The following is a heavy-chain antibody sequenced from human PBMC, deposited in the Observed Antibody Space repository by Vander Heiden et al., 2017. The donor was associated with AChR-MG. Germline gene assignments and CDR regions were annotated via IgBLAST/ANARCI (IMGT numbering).Heavy chain of an antibody. CDR1: GGSFSGYY. CDR2: INHSGST. V-gene: IGHV4-34*01. J-gene: IGHJ6*02. Sequence: QVQLQQWGAGLLKPSETLSLTCAVYGGSFSGYYGSWIRQPPGKGLEWIGEINHSGSTNYNPSLKSRVTISVDTSKNQFSLKLSSVTAADTAVYYCARGRSSSWYRVYGMDVWGQGTTVTVSS. CDR3: ARGRSSSWYRVYGMDV. D-gene: IGHD6-13*01.